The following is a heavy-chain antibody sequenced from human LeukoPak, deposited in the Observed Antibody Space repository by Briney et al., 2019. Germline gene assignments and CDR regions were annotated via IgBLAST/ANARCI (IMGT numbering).Heavy chain of an antibody. CDR3: ARDMVRGVIRAPSFGY. V-gene: IGHV1-2*02. CDR1: GYTFTGYY. D-gene: IGHD3-10*01. Sequence: ASVKVSCKASGYTFTGYYMHWVRQAPGQGLEWMGWINPNSGGTNYAQKFQGRVTMTRDTSISTAYMELSRLRSDDTAVYYCARDMVRGVIRAPSFGYGGQGTLVTVSS. CDR2: INPNSGGT. J-gene: IGHJ4*02.